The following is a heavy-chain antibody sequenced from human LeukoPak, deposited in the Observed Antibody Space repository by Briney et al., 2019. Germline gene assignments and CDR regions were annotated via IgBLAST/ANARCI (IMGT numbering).Heavy chain of an antibody. Sequence: GGSLRLSCAASGFTFSSYAMSWVRQAPGKGLEWVSAISGSGGSTYCADSVKGRFTISRDSSKNTLYLQMNSLRAEDTAVYYCAKGDKYYYDSNWGQGTLVTVSS. CDR3: AKGDKYYYDSN. J-gene: IGHJ4*02. CDR1: GFTFSSYA. CDR2: ISGSGGST. V-gene: IGHV3-23*01. D-gene: IGHD3-22*01.